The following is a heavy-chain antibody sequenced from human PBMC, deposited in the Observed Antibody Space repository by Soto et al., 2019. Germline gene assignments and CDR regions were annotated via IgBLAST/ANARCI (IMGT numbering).Heavy chain of an antibody. J-gene: IGHJ6*02. CDR2: IYYSGST. CDR1: GGSISSYY. CDR3: ASAYRTTDYYYGMDV. D-gene: IGHD1-1*01. V-gene: IGHV4-59*01. Sequence: QVQLQELGPGLVKPSETLSLTCTVSGGSISSYYWSWIRQPPGKGLEWIGYIYYSGSTNYNPSLKSRVTISVDTSKNQFSLKLSSVTAADTAVYYCASAYRTTDYYYGMDVWGQGTTVTVSS.